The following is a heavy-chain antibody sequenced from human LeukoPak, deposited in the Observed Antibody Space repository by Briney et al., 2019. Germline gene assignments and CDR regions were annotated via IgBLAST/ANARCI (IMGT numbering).Heavy chain of an antibody. Sequence: GGSLRLSCAASGFTFNNYAMSWVRQAPGKGLEWVSAISGSGGSTYYADSVKGRFTISRDNSKNTLYLQMNSLRAEDTAVYYCAKGIRITMVRGAYDYWGQGTLVTVSS. CDR3: AKGIRITMVRGAYDY. J-gene: IGHJ4*02. CDR1: GFTFNNYA. CDR2: ISGSGGST. D-gene: IGHD3-10*01. V-gene: IGHV3-23*01.